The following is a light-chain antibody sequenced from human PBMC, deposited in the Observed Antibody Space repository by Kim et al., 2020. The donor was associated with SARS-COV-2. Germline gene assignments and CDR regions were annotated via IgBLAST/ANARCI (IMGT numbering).Light chain of an antibody. CDR1: QSIGSS. J-gene: IGKJ2*01. Sequence: PGETAPLSCRASQSIGSSLAWYQHKPGQAPRLLIYDAFSRATGIPARFSGSGSGTDFTLTISSLEPEDFAVYYCQQRSNWYTFGQGTKLEI. V-gene: IGKV3-11*01. CDR2: DAF. CDR3: QQRSNWYT.